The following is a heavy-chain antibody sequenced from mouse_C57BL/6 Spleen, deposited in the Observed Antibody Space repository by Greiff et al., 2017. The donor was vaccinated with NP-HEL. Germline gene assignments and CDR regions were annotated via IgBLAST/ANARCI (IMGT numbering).Heavy chain of an antibody. CDR1: GYTFTSYW. J-gene: IGHJ4*01. CDR3: ARWGGTGYYAMDY. CDR2: IDPSDSYT. V-gene: IGHV1-59*01. D-gene: IGHD4-1*01. Sequence: QVQLQQPGAELVRPGTSVKLSCKASGYTFTSYWMHWVKQRPGQGLEWIGVIDPSDSYTNYNQKFKGKATLTVDTSSSTAYMQLSSLTSEDSAVYYCARWGGTGYYAMDYWGQGTSVTVSS.